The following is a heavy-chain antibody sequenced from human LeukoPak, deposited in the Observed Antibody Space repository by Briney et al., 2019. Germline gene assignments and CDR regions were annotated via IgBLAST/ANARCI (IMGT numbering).Heavy chain of an antibody. J-gene: IGHJ6*03. D-gene: IGHD3-3*01. CDR1: GGSISGYY. CDR2: IYTSGST. V-gene: IGHV4-4*07. Sequence: PSETLSPTCSVSGGSISGYYWSWIRQPAGKGLEWIGRIYTSGSTNYNPSLKSRVTMSVDTSKNQFSLKLSYVTAADTAVYYCARVDVFGVVSSDYYYYYMDVWGKGTTVTASS. CDR3: ARVDVFGVVSSDYYYYYMDV.